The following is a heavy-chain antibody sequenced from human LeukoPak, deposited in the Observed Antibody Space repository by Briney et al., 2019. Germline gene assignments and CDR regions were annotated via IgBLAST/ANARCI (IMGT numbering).Heavy chain of an antibody. CDR2: IVVGSGNT. V-gene: IGHV1-58*02. Sequence: SVKVSCKASGFTFTSSAMQWVRQARGQRLEWIGWIVVGSGNTNYAQKFQERVTITRDMSTSTAYMELSSLRSEDTAVYYCAADLDVWGSYRLGYWGQGTLVTVSS. J-gene: IGHJ4*02. CDR1: GFTFTSSA. CDR3: AADLDVWGSYRLGY. D-gene: IGHD3-16*02.